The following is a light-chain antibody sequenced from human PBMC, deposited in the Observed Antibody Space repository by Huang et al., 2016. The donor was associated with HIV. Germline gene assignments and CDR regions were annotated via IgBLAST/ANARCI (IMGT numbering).Light chain of an antibody. Sequence: DIQMTQSPSSLSASVGDRVTITCRATQSIRSYLNWYQQKPGKAPKLLIYSASTLQSGVPSNFSGSGSGTDFTLTISSLQPDDFATYYCQQSYSTPYTFGQGTKVEIK. J-gene: IGKJ2*01. CDR3: QQSYSTPYT. CDR1: QSIRSY. CDR2: SAS. V-gene: IGKV1-39*01.